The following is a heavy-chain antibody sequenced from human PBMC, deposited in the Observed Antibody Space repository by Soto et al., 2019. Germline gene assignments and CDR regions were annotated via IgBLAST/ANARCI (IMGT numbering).Heavy chain of an antibody. CDR1: GYTFTGYY. J-gene: IGHJ5*02. CDR2: INPNSGGT. D-gene: IGHD3-10*01. CDR3: ARDNNYYGSGSYYTGNWFDP. V-gene: IGHV1-2*02. Sequence: KVSCKASGYTFTGYYMHWVRQAPGQGLEWMGWINPNSGGTNYAQKFQGRVTMTRDTSISTAYMELSRLRSDDTAVYYCARDNNYYGSGSYYTGNWFDPWGPAPLV.